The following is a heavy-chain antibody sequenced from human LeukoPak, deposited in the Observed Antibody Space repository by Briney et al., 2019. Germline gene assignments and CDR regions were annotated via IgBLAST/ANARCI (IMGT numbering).Heavy chain of an antibody. D-gene: IGHD6-19*01. J-gene: IGHJ5*02. V-gene: IGHV4-59*01. Sequence: PSETLSLTCTVSGGSISSYYWSWIRQPPGKGLEWIGYIYYSGSTNYNPSLKSRVTISVDTSKNQFSLKLSSVTAADTAVYYCARWYSSCWYWFDPWGQGTLVTVSS. CDR3: ARWYSSCWYWFDP. CDR2: IYYSGST. CDR1: GGSISSYY.